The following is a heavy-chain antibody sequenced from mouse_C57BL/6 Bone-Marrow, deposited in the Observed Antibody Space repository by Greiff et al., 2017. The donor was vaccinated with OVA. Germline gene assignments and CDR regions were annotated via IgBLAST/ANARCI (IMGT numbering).Heavy chain of an antibody. Sequence: VQLQQSGAELARPGASVKMSCKASGYTFTSYTMHWVKQRPGQGLEWIGYINPSSGYTKYNQKFKDKATLTADKSSSTAYMQLSSLTSEDSAFYYCARDGSTYFDYWGQGTTRTVSS. J-gene: IGHJ2*01. CDR2: INPSSGYT. CDR3: ARDGSTYFDY. V-gene: IGHV1-4*01. D-gene: IGHD1-1*01. CDR1: GYTFTSYT.